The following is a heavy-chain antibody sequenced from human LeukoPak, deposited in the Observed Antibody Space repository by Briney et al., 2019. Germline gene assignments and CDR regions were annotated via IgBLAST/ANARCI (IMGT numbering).Heavy chain of an antibody. CDR2: SGST. CDR3: ARDRPDYGMDV. Sequence: SETLSLTCTVFGYSISSGYYWGWIRRPPGKGLEWIGSGSTYYNPSLKSRVTISVDTSKNQFSLKLSSVTAADTAVYFCARDRPDYGMDVWGQGTTVTVSS. V-gene: IGHV4-38-2*02. CDR1: GYSISSGYY. J-gene: IGHJ6*02.